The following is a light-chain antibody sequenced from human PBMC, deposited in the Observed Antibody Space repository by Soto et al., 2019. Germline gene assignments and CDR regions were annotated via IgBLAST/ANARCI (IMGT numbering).Light chain of an antibody. CDR1: QSLYSD. CDR3: QQYSEWPWT. CDR2: GAS. V-gene: IGKV3-15*01. Sequence: EVVLTQSPATLFLSPDEIATLSCRASQSLYSDLAWYQQKPGQAPRLLIYGASARATGISARFSGSGSETEFTLTISSLQSEDFALYYCQQYSEWPWTFGQGTKVDI. J-gene: IGKJ1*01.